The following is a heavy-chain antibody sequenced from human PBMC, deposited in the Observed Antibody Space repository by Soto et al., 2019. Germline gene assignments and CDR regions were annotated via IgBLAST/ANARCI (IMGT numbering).Heavy chain of an antibody. CDR1: GFTVSSNY. CDR3: ARGYLEVWRLFDY. Sequence: EVPLVESGGGLVQPGGSLRLSCAASGFTVSSNYMSWVRQAPGKGLEWVSVIYSGGSTYYADSVKGRFTISRHNSKNTLYRQMNSLRAEDTAVYYCARGYLEVWRLFDYWGQGTLVTVSS. D-gene: IGHD1-1*01. V-gene: IGHV3-53*04. J-gene: IGHJ4*02. CDR2: IYSGGST.